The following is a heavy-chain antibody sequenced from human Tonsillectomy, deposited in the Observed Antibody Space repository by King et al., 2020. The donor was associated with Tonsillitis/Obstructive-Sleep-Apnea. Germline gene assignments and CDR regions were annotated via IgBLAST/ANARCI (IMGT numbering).Heavy chain of an antibody. Sequence: VQLQQWGAGLLKPSETLSLTCAVYGGSFSGYYWSWIRQPPGKGLEWIGEINHSGSTNYNPSLKSRVTISVDTSKNQFSLKLSSVTAADTAVYYCARERAWRYCSSTSCYRGGFDYWGQGTLVTVSS. V-gene: IGHV4-34*01. CDR3: ARERAWRYCSSTSCYRGGFDY. CDR2: INHSGST. J-gene: IGHJ4*02. D-gene: IGHD2-2*02. CDR1: GGSFSGYY.